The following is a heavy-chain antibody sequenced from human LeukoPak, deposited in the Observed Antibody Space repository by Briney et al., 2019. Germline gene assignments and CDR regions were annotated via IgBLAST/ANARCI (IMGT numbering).Heavy chain of an antibody. V-gene: IGHV4-39*01. CDR3: ARLSSSSNDAFDI. Sequence: SETLSLTCTVSGGSISSSSYYWGWIRQPPGKGVEWVGSIYYSGSTYYNPSLRSRVTISVDTSKNQSSLKLSSVTAADTAVYYCARLSSSSNDAFDICGQGTMVTVSS. CDR1: GGSISSSSYY. D-gene: IGHD6-13*01. CDR2: IYYSGST. J-gene: IGHJ3*02.